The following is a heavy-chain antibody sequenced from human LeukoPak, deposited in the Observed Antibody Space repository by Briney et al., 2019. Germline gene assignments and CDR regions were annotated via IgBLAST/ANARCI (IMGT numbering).Heavy chain of an antibody. Sequence: PGGSLRLSCTSSGFTFNDYFMSWIRQAPGKGLEWVSYISSSGSTIYYADSVKGRFTISRDNAKNSLYLQMNSLRAEDTAVYYCARDRGIVGATLHFDYWGQGTLVTVSS. CDR1: GFTFNDYF. D-gene: IGHD1-26*01. V-gene: IGHV3-11*04. J-gene: IGHJ4*02. CDR2: ISSSGSTI. CDR3: ARDRGIVGATLHFDY.